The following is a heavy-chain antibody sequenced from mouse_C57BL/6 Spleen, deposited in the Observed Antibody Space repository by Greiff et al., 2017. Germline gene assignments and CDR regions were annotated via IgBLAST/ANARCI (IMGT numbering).Heavy chain of an antibody. D-gene: IGHD2-5*01. Sequence: EVQRVESGGGLVKPGGSLKLSCAASGFTFSSYAMSWVRQTPEKRLEWVATISDGGSYTYYPDNVKGRFTISRDNAKNNLYLQMSHLKSEDTAMYYCASSNYVWYFDVWGTGTTVTVSS. CDR3: ASSNYVWYFDV. CDR2: ISDGGSYT. V-gene: IGHV5-4*01. CDR1: GFTFSSYA. J-gene: IGHJ1*03.